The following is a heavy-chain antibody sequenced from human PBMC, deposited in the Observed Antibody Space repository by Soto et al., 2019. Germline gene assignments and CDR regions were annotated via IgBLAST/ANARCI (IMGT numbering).Heavy chain of an antibody. CDR2: ISAYNGNT. Sequence: QVQLVQSGAEVKKPGASVKVSCKDSGYTFTSYGISWVRQAPGQGLEWMGWISAYNGNTNYAQKLPDRVTMTTATSTSTGYVELRSLRSDDTAVYYCARVRVYCSGGSCYYYYGMDVWGQGTTVTVSS. CDR1: GYTFTSYG. V-gene: IGHV1-18*04. D-gene: IGHD2-15*01. J-gene: IGHJ6*02. CDR3: ARVRVYCSGGSCYYYYGMDV.